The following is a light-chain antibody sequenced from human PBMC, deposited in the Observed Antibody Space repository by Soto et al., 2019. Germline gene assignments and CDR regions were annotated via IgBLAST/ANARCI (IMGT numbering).Light chain of an antibody. CDR3: QSYDTSNYV. Sequence: KFILTQPHSVSESPGKTVTISCTRSRGDIANNYVQWYQQRPGSAPITIIYEDNQRPSGVPDRFSASIDGSSNSASLTISGLQTDDEADYYCQSYDTSNYVFGSGTKVTVL. CDR2: EDN. CDR1: RGDIANNY. V-gene: IGLV6-57*04. J-gene: IGLJ1*01.